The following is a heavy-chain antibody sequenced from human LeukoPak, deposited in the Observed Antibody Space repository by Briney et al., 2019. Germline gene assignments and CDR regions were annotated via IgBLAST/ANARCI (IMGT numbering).Heavy chain of an antibody. CDR2: IYYSGST. V-gene: IGHV4-59*08. D-gene: IGHD6-6*01. CDR1: GGSMSNYY. CDR3: ARHVGGRGYSSSSPRAIDY. Sequence: SETLSLTCTVSGGSMSNYYWSWIRQPPGKGLEWIGYIYYSGSTYYNPSLKGRVTISVDTSKNQFSLKLSSVTAADTAVYYCARHVGGRGYSSSSPRAIDYWGQGTLVTVSS. J-gene: IGHJ4*02.